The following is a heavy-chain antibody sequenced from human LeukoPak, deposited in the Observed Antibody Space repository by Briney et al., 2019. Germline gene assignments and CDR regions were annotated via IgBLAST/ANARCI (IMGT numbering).Heavy chain of an antibody. CDR3: ARVPITMVRGVIKKRDDFDY. J-gene: IGHJ4*02. CDR2: INPNSGGT. V-gene: IGHV1-2*02. CDR1: GYTFTGYY. D-gene: IGHD3-10*01. Sequence: ASVKVSCKASGYTFTGYYMHWVRQAPGQGLEWMGWINPNSGGTNYAQKFQGRVTKTRDTSISTAYMELSRLRSDDTAVYYCARVPITMVRGVIKKRDDFDYWGQGTLVTVSS.